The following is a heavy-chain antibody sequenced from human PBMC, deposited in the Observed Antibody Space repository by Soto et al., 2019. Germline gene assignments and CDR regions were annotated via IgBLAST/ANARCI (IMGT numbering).Heavy chain of an antibody. CDR3: ARGPYCGSDCYFDF. J-gene: IGHJ4*02. D-gene: IGHD2-21*02. CDR1: GCSVSGYY. CDR2: IYSSGTT. Sequence: SETLSLTCTVSGCSVSGYYWSWIRQPAGRGLEWIGRIYSSGTTNYNPSLKSRVTMSVDTSENQFSLKLSSVTATDTAVYYCARGPYCGSDCYFDFWGQGTLVTVS. V-gene: IGHV4-4*07.